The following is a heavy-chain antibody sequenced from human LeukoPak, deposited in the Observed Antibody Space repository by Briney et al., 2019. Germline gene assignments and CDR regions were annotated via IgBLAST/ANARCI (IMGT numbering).Heavy chain of an antibody. Sequence: PSETLSLTCAVYGGSFSGYYWSWIRQPPRRGLEWIGEINHSGSTNYNPSLTSRVTISVDTSKNQFSLKLSSVTAADTAVYYCARVAPYDILTGYYSFIIDYRGQGTLVTVSS. V-gene: IGHV4-34*01. CDR3: ARVAPYDILTGYYSFIIDY. D-gene: IGHD3-9*01. CDR1: GGSFSGYY. CDR2: INHSGST. J-gene: IGHJ4*02.